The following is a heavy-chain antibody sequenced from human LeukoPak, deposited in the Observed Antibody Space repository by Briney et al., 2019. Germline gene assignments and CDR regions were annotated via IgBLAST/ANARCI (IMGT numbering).Heavy chain of an antibody. CDR3: ARHYYDSSGYLYWFDP. D-gene: IGHD3-22*01. V-gene: IGHV1-69*04. CDR2: IIPILSIA. CDR1: GGTFSSYA. J-gene: IGHJ5*02. Sequence: ASVKVSCKASGGTFSSYAISWVRQAPGQGLEWMGTIIPILSIANYAQKFQGRATITADKSTSTAYMELSSLRSDDTAVYYCARHYYDSSGYLYWFDPWGQGTLVTVSS.